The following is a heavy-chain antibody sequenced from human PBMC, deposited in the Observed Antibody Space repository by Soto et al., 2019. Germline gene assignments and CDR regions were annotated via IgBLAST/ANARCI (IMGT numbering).Heavy chain of an antibody. CDR1: GFTFGDYA. D-gene: IGHD3-22*01. CDR2: IRSKAYGGTT. J-gene: IGHJ5*02. V-gene: IGHV3-49*03. CDR3: TRFRPRAYDSSGYYFSWFDP. Sequence: PGGSLRLSCTASGFTFGDYAMSWFRQAPGKGLEWVGFIRSKAYGGTTEYAASVKGRFTISRDDSKSIAYLQMNSLKTEDTAVYYCTRFRPRAYDSSGYYFSWFDPWGQGALVTVSS.